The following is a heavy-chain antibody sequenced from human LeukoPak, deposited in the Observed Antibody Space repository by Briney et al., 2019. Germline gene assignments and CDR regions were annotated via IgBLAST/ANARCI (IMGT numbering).Heavy chain of an antibody. J-gene: IGHJ4*02. CDR2: SYYSGST. CDR1: GGSISIYY. V-gene: IGHV4-59*08. D-gene: IGHD6-13*01. Sequence: SETLSLTCTVSGGSISIYYGSWIRQPPGKVLDWIGYSYYSGSTNYNPSPKSRVTISVDPYKNQFSLKLSSVTAEDTAVYYCARHVKQQLVIYYFDYRGQGTLVTVSS. CDR3: ARHVKQQLVIYYFDY.